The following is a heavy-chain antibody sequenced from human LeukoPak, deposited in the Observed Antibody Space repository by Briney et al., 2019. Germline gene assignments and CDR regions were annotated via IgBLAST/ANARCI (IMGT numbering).Heavy chain of an antibody. CDR3: AKDLEWELDEPPSWADFDY. V-gene: IGHV3-23*01. J-gene: IGHJ4*02. D-gene: IGHD1-26*01. CDR1: GFTFSSYA. Sequence: GGSLRLSCAASGFTFSSYAMSWVRQAPGKGLEWVSAISGSGGSTYYADSMKGRFTISRDNSKNTLYLQMNSLRAEDTAVYYCAKDLEWELDEPPSWADFDYWGQGTLVTVSS. CDR2: ISGSGGST.